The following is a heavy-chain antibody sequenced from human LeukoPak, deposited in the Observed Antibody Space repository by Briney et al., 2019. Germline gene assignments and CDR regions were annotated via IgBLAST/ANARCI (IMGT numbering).Heavy chain of an antibody. J-gene: IGHJ4*02. D-gene: IGHD2-2*01. CDR2: ISYDGSNK. CDR1: GFTFSTYG. CDR3: ARSSTDGFGNFLFAY. Sequence: PGRSLRLSCAASGFTFSTYGIHWVRQAPGKGLEWVAVISYDGSNKYYADSVKGRFTISRGNSRNTLYLQVNSLRAEDTAVYYCARSSTDGFGNFLFAYWGQGTLVTVSS. V-gene: IGHV3-30*03.